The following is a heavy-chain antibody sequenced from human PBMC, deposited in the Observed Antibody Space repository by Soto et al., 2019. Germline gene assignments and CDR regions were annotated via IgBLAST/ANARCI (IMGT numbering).Heavy chain of an antibody. CDR3: ARDPYCSSTSCYRHYGMDV. CDR2: IIPIFGTA. D-gene: IGHD2-2*01. CDR1: GGTFSSYA. J-gene: IGHJ6*02. Sequence: QVQLVQSGAEVKKPGSSVKVSCKASGGTFSSYAISWVRQAPGQGLEWMGGIIPIFGTANYAQKFQGRVTITADESTSTAYMELSSLRSEDTAVYYCARDPYCSSTSCYRHYGMDVWGQGTTVTVSS. V-gene: IGHV1-69*01.